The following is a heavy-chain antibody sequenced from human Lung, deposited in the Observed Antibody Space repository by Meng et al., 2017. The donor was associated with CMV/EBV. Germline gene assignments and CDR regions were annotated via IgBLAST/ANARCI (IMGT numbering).Heavy chain of an antibody. CDR1: GFSLSNYW. CDR3: ARDPNEDGGVTLDN. J-gene: IGHJ4*02. CDR2: INQDGSQS. D-gene: IGHD5-24*01. V-gene: IGHV3-7*01. Sequence: GGSXRLXCVASGFSLSNYWMTWVRQAPGKALEWVANINQDGSQSYYVDSVRGRFTITRDNGGNSLYLQMNSLGGDDTAVYYCARDPNEDGGVTLDNWGQGILVTVSS.